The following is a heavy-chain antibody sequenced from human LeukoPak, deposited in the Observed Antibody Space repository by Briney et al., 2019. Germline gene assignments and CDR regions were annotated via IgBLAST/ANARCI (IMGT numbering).Heavy chain of an antibody. CDR1: GGSIRSSH. CDR2: IYNSGGT. D-gene: IGHD7-27*01. Sequence: SETLSLTCTVTGGSIRSSHWSWIRQPAGKGLDWIAIIYNSGGTNYNPSLKRRVTISRDTSNNQFSLTLTSVTAADTAVYYCASDLTVPPYNWFDPWGQGTLVTVSS. J-gene: IGHJ5*02. V-gene: IGHV4-4*07. CDR3: ASDLTVPPYNWFDP.